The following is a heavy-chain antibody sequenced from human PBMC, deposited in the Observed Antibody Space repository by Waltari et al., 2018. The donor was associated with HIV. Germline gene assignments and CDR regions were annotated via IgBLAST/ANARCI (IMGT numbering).Heavy chain of an antibody. CDR2: MNPNSGNT. V-gene: IGHV1-8*01. D-gene: IGHD1-7*01. Sequence: QVQLAQSGAEVKKPGASVKVSCKASGYTFTSYDINWVRPAPGQGLEWMGWMNPNSGNTGYAQKFQGRVTMTRNTSINTAHMELSSLRSDDTAIYYCTRGRIGTTENWFDPWGQGTPVTVSS. J-gene: IGHJ5*02. CDR1: GYTFTSYD. CDR3: TRGRIGTTENWFDP.